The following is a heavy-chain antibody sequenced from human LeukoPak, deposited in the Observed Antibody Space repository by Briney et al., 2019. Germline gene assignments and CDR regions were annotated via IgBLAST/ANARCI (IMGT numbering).Heavy chain of an antibody. Sequence: ASVKVSCKASGYTFTSYAMHWVRQAPGQRLEWMGWINAGNGNTKYSQKFQGRVTITRDTSASTACMELSSLRSEDTAVYYCAGPMTYYYGMDVWGQGTTVTVSS. J-gene: IGHJ6*02. V-gene: IGHV1-3*01. CDR3: AGPMTYYYGMDV. CDR1: GYTFTSYA. CDR2: INAGNGNT.